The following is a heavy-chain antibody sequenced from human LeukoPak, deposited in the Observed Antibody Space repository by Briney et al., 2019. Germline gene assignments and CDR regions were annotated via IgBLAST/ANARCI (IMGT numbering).Heavy chain of an antibody. Sequence: PGRSLRLSCAASGFTFSSYGMHWVRQAPGKGLEWVAVISYDGRNKFYGESVKGRFTISRDNSKNTLYLQMSSLRSEDTAVYYCARGYSGYDDAFDKWGQGTMVTVSS. CDR1: GFTFSSYG. CDR3: ARGYSGYDDAFDK. D-gene: IGHD5-12*01. CDR2: ISYDGRNK. J-gene: IGHJ3*02. V-gene: IGHV3-30*03.